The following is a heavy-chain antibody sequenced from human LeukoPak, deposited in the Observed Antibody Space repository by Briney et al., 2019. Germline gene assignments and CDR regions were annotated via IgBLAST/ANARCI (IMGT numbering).Heavy chain of an antibody. J-gene: IGHJ4*02. CDR1: GFTFSSYS. V-gene: IGHV3-21*01. Sequence: PGGSLRLSCAASGFTFSSYSMNWVRQAPGKGLEWVSSISSSSGYIYYADSVKGRFTISRDNAKNSLYLQMNSLRAEDTAVYYCARDHYSSAKVGYFDYWGQGTLVTVSS. D-gene: IGHD6-25*01. CDR3: ARDHYSSAKVGYFDY. CDR2: ISSSSGYI.